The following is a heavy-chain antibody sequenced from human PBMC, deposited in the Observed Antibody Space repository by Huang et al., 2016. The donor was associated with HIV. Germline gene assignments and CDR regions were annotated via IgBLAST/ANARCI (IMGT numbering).Heavy chain of an antibody. J-gene: IGHJ4*02. CDR2: IRNAGMKK. CDR1: GFILSNYG. Sequence: VQLIESGGGVVQPGKSLRLSCAPSGFILSNYGMHWVRQAPGKGLKVVAFIRNAGMKKNYADSVVWGFTVGRDNGNNTLFLQMRSLGVDDTAVYYCARGDYYDSSGYHPGYFDYWGQGILVTVSS. D-gene: IGHD3-22*01. V-gene: IGHV3-30*02. CDR3: ARGDYYDSSGYHPGYFDY.